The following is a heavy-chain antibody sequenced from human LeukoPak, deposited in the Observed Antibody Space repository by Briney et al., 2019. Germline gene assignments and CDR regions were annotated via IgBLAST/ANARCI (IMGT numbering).Heavy chain of an antibody. CDR2: IWYDGSNK. J-gene: IGHJ4*02. Sequence: GSLRLSCAASGFTFSSFGLHWVRQAPGKGPEWVAVIWYDGSNKYYADSVKGRFTISRDNSKNTLYLQMNSLRAEDTAVYYCARDRSGDSSGYYLGYFDYWGQGTLVTVSS. CDR1: GFTFSSFG. D-gene: IGHD3-22*01. CDR3: ARDRSGDSSGYYLGYFDY. V-gene: IGHV3-33*01.